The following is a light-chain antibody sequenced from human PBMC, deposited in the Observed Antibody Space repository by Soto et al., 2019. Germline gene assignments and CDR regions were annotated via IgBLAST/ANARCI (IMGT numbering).Light chain of an antibody. V-gene: IGLV2-8*01. CDR2: EVS. CDR1: SSDVGGYNY. CDR3: NSYAGSNNV. J-gene: IGLJ1*01. Sequence: QSVLTPPPSASGSPGQSVTISCTGTSSDVGGYNYVSWYQQHPGKAPKLMIYEVSQRPSGVPDRFSGSKSGNTASLTVSGLQAEDEADYYCNSYAGSNNVFGTGTKVTVL.